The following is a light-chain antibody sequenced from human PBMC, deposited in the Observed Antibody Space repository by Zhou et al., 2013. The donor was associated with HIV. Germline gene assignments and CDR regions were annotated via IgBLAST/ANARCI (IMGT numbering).Light chain of an antibody. CDR3: QQYNNWPPMCS. V-gene: IGKV3-15*01. Sequence: EIVLTQSPATLSLSPGERANLSCRASQSVSNYIAWYQQKPDQAPRLLIYDASTRATGVPVRFSGSGSGTEFTLSIANLQSEDVAVYYCQQYNNWPPMCSFGQGTKLEIK. CDR1: QSVSNY. J-gene: IGKJ2*04. CDR2: DAS.